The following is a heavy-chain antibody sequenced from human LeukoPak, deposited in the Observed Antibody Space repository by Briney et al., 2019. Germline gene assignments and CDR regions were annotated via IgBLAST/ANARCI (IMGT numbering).Heavy chain of an antibody. CDR2: IYYSGST. CDR1: GGSISSYY. D-gene: IGHD3-3*01. CDR3: ARGLRFLEWLSRGYMDV. Sequence: KASETLSLTCTVSGGSISSYYWSWIRQPPGKGLEWIGYIYYSGSTNYNPSLKSRVTISVDTSKNQFSLKLSSVTAADTAVYYCARGLRFLEWLSRGYMDVWGKGTTVTVSS. J-gene: IGHJ6*03. V-gene: IGHV4-59*12.